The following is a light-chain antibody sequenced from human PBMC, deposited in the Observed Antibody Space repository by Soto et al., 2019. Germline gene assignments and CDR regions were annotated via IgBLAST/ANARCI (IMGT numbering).Light chain of an antibody. J-gene: IGLJ3*02. Sequence: QAVVTQEPSLTVPPGGTVTLTCDSSTGAVTSGHYPYWFQRKPGQAPRTLIYDTANKQSWTPARFSGSLLGGKAALTLSGAQPEDEAEYYCLLSHGRVRVFGGGTKLNVL. CDR3: LLSHGRVRV. CDR1: TGAVTSGHY. V-gene: IGLV7-46*01. CDR2: DTA.